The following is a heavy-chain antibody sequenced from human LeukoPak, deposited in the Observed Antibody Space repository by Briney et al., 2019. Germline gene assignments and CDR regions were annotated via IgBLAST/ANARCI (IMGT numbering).Heavy chain of an antibody. V-gene: IGHV1-2*02. D-gene: IGHD3-16*01. CDR1: GYTFTGYY. CDR3: ARFWFRKAGDLGY. J-gene: IGHJ4*02. CDR2: INPNSGGT. Sequence: ASVKVSCKASGYTFTGYYMHWVRQAPGQGLEWMGWINPNSGGTNYAQKFQGRVTMTRDTSISTAYMELSRLRSDDTAVYYCARFWFRKAGDLGYWGQGTLVTVSS.